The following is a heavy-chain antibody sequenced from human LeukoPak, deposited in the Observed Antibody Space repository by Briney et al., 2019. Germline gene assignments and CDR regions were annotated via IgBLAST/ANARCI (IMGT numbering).Heavy chain of an antibody. CDR2: MNPNSGNT. J-gene: IGHJ4*02. CDR1: GYTFTSYD. Sequence: GASVKVSCKASGYTFTSYDINWVRQATGQGLEWMGWMNPNSGNTGYAQKFQGRVTMTRNTSISTAYMELSSLRSEDTAVYYCARGPYYDNTLPVGFDYWGQGTLVTVSS. V-gene: IGHV1-8*01. CDR3: ARGPYYDNTLPVGFDY. D-gene: IGHD3-22*01.